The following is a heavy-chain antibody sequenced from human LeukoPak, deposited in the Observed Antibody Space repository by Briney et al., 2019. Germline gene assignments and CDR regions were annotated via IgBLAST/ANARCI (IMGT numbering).Heavy chain of an antibody. Sequence: SETLSLTCTVSGGSISSYYWSWIRQPPGKGLEWIGYIYYSGSTNYNPSLKSRVTISVDTSKNQFSLKLSSVTAADTAVYYCARQGDYGSGRHHPFDIWGQGTMVTVSS. CDR2: IYYSGST. V-gene: IGHV4-59*08. CDR1: GGSISSYY. J-gene: IGHJ3*02. CDR3: ARQGDYGSGRHHPFDI. D-gene: IGHD3-10*01.